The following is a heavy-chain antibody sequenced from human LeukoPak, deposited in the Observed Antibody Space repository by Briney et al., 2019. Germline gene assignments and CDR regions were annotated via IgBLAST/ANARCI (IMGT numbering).Heavy chain of an antibody. Sequence: GGSLRLSCAASGFTFSSYAMSWVRQAPGKGLEWVSAISGSGGSTYYADSVKGRFTISRDSSKNTLYLQMNSLRAEDTAVYYCAKDRSSGWYPEAWGQGTLVTVSS. CDR1: GFTFSSYA. J-gene: IGHJ5*02. CDR3: AKDRSSGWYPEA. CDR2: ISGSGGST. V-gene: IGHV3-23*01. D-gene: IGHD6-19*01.